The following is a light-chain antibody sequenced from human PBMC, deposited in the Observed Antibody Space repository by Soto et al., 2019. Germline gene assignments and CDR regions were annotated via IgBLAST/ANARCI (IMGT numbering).Light chain of an antibody. CDR2: GAS. CDR1: QSVSSN. J-gene: IGKJ4*01. Sequence: EIVMTQSPATLSVSPGERATLSCRASQSVSSNLAWYQQKPGQAPRLLIYGASTRPTGIPARFSGSGSGTEFTLPISSLQSEDFAVYYCQQYNNWTPLTFGGGTKVEIK. V-gene: IGKV3-15*01. CDR3: QQYNNWTPLT.